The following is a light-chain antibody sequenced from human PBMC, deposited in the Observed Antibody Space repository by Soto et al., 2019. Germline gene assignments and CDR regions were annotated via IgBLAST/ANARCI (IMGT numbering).Light chain of an antibody. CDR2: DAS. CDR1: QSVSGS. V-gene: IGKV3-11*01. CDR3: QQRSNWPYT. J-gene: IGKJ2*01. Sequence: EIVLTQSPATLSLSPGERATLSCRASQSVSGSLAWYQQKLGQAPRLLIYDASNRATGIPARFSGSGSGTDFTLPISSLEPEDFAVYYCQQRSNWPYTFGQGTKLEIK.